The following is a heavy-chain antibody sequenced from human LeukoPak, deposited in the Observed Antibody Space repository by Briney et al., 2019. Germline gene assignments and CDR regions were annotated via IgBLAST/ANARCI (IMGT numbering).Heavy chain of an antibody. J-gene: IGHJ5*02. Sequence: SVKVSCKASGGTFSSYAISWVRQAPGQGLEWMGGIIPIFGTANYAQKFQGRVTITADESTSTAYMELSSLRSEDTAVYYCARRSSASIAARRGTWFDPWGQGTLVTVSS. CDR1: GGTFSSYA. CDR2: IIPIFGTA. D-gene: IGHD6-6*01. CDR3: ARRSSASIAARRGTWFDP. V-gene: IGHV1-69*13.